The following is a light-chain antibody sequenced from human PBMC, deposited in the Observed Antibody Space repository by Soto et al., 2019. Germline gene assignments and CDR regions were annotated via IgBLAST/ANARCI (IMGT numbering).Light chain of an antibody. V-gene: IGLV2-23*01. CDR3: CSYAGSSTSV. J-gene: IGLJ2*01. CDR2: EGS. Sequence: QSVLTQPASVSGSPGQSITISCTGTSSDVGSYNLVSWYQQHPGKAPKLIIYEGSKRPSGVSNRFSGSKSGNTASLTISGLQAEDEADYYCCSYAGSSTSVFGGGTKVTVL. CDR1: SSDVGSYNL.